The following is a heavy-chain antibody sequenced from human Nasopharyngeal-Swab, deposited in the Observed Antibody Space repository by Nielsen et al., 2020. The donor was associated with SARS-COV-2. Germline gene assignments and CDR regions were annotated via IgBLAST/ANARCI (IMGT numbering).Heavy chain of an antibody. J-gene: IGHJ3*02. CDR1: GGSISSSSYY. Sequence: SETLSLTCTVSGGSISSSSYYWGWIRQPPGKGLEWIGSIYYSGSTYYNPSLKSRVTISVETSKNQFSLKLSSVTAADTAVYYCASQPYSSSWYGGDAFDIWGQGTMVTVSS. CDR3: ASQPYSSSWYGGDAFDI. V-gene: IGHV4-39*01. D-gene: IGHD6-13*01. CDR2: IYYSGST.